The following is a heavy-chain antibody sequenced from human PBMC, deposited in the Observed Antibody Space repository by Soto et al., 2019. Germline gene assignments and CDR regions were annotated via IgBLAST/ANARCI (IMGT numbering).Heavy chain of an antibody. J-gene: IGHJ4*02. CDR3: ARGAKGQWLVDY. V-gene: IGHV3-74*01. CDR2: INSDGSSR. D-gene: IGHD6-19*01. CDR1: GFTFSSYW. Sequence: EVQLVESGGGLVQPGGSLRLSCAASGFTFSSYWMHWVRQAPGKGLVWVSRINSDGSSRNYADSVKGRVTISRDNAKKKVFLQMNSLRADDTAVYYCARGAKGQWLVDYWGQGTLVTVSS.